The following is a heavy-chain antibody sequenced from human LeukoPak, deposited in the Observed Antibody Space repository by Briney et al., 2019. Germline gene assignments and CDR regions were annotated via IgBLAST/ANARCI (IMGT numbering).Heavy chain of an antibody. D-gene: IGHD3-22*01. CDR3: ARGGSSYNDEHEEFDY. CDR2: ISASGP. CDR1: GFTFSRLA. Sequence: GGSLRLSCAASGFTFSRLAMTWVRQAPGKGLEWVSTISASGPYYADAVRGRFTISRDNSRNTLSLQMDSLRAEDTAVYYCARGGSSYNDEHEEFDYWGQGTVVTVSS. J-gene: IGHJ4*02. V-gene: IGHV3-23*01.